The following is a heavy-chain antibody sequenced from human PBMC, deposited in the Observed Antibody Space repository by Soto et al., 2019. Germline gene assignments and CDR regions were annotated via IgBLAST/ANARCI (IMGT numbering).Heavy chain of an antibody. J-gene: IGHJ4*02. D-gene: IGHD3-10*01. V-gene: IGHV1-18*01. Sequence: GASVKVSCKASGYTFTSYGISWVRQAPGQGLEWMGWISAYNGNTNYAQKLQGRVTMTTDTSTSTAYMELRSLRSDDTAVYYCARDLAPSTMVRGVITYYFDDRGQGTLVTVSS. CDR3: ARDLAPSTMVRGVITYYFDD. CDR2: ISAYNGNT. CDR1: GYTFTSYG.